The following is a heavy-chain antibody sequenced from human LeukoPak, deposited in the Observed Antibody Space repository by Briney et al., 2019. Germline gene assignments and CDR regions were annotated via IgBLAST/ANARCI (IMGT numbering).Heavy chain of an antibody. J-gene: IGHJ5*01. V-gene: IGHV5-51*01. Sequence: GESLKISCRASGYSFDTYWIGWVRQMPGKGLGWMGIIYPDDADTKYSPSFQGQVTISVDKSISTAYLQWGSLKASDSGMYYCARRGFWSGYYYGFGSWGQGTQVTVSS. D-gene: IGHD3-3*01. CDR2: IYPDDADT. CDR1: GYSFDTYW. CDR3: ARRGFWSGYYYGFGS.